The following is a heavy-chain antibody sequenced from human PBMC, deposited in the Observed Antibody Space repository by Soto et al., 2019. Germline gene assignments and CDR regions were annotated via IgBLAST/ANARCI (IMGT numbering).Heavy chain of an antibody. CDR3: AREGGGGTIAFDY. CDR2: IYYGGSA. J-gene: IGHJ4*02. D-gene: IGHD2-21*01. Sequence: LSLTCSVSAGSLSTYYWSWIRQPPGKGLEWIGYIYYGGSANYNPSLKSRVTITVDTSKNQFSLKVSSVTAADTAVYYCAREGGGGTIAFDYWGQGALVTVSS. CDR1: AGSLSTYY. V-gene: IGHV4-59*01.